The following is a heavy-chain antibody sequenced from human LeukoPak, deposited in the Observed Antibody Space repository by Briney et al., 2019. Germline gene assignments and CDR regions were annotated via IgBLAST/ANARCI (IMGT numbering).Heavy chain of an antibody. CDR2: SSTSGSTI. CDR3: ARERADALDI. CDR1: GFTFSDFH. V-gene: IGHV3-11*01. Sequence: PGGSLRLSCAASGFTFSDFHMCWIRQAPGKGLEWVSFSSTSGSTIFYADSEKGRFTISRDNAKNSLYLQMNSLRAEDTAVYYCARERADALDIWGPGTMVTVSS. J-gene: IGHJ3*02.